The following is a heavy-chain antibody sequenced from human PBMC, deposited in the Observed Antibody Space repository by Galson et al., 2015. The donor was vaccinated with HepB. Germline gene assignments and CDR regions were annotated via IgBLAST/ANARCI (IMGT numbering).Heavy chain of an antibody. D-gene: IGHD3-10*01. CDR3: AKEKWARITMPEGAFDI. V-gene: IGHV3-23*01. Sequence: SLRLSCAASGFPFSNNAMTWVRQAPGKGLEWVSSISASGGTTYSADSMKGRFTISRDSFKDTLYLQMNSLRAEDTALYYCAKEKWARITMPEGAFDIWGQGTMVTVS. J-gene: IGHJ3*02. CDR1: GFPFSNNA. CDR2: ISASGGTT.